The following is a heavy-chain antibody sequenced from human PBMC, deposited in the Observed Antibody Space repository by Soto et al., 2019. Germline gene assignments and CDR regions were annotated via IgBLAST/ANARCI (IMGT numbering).Heavy chain of an antibody. V-gene: IGHV1-2*04. J-gene: IGHJ6*02. CDR3: ARDRIAYDGMDV. CDR1: GYTFTGYY. CDR2: INPNSGGT. Sequence: ASVKVSCKASGYTFTGYYMHWVRQAPGQGLEWMGWINPNSGGTNYAQKFQGWVTMTRDTSISTAYMELSRLRSDDTAVYYCARDRIAYDGMDVWSQGTTVTVSS. D-gene: IGHD2-15*01.